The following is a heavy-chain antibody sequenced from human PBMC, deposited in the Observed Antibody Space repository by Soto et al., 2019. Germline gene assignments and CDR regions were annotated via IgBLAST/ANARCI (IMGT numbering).Heavy chain of an antibody. CDR3: ARDKKPAAGTGNFDY. CDR1: GFTFSSYS. J-gene: IGHJ4*02. CDR2: ISSSSSYI. D-gene: IGHD6-13*01. Sequence: EVQLVESGGGLVKPGGSLRLSFAASGFTFSSYSMNWVRQAPGKGLEWVSSISSSSSYIYYADSVKGRFTISRDNAKNSLYLQMNSLRAEDTAVYYCARDKKPAAGTGNFDYWGQGTLVTVSS. V-gene: IGHV3-21*01.